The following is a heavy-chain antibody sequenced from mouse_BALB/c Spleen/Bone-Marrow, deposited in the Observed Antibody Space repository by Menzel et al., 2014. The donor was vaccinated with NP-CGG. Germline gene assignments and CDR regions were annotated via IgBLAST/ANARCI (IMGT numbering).Heavy chain of an antibody. CDR1: GFTFSSFG. Sequence: VKLMESGGGLVQPGGSRKLSCAASGFTFSSFGMHWVRQAPEKGLEWVAYISSGSSTIYYADTVKGRFTISRDNPKNTLFLQMTSLRSEDTAMYYCARDEDYAMDYWGQGTSVTVSS. J-gene: IGHJ4*01. V-gene: IGHV5-17*02. CDR2: ISSGSSTI. CDR3: ARDEDYAMDY.